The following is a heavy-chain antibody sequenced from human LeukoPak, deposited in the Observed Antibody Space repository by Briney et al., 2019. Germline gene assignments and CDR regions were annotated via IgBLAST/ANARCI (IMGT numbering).Heavy chain of an antibody. CDR2: IRYDGSNK. V-gene: IGHV3-30*02. CDR1: GFTFSSYG. J-gene: IGHJ4*02. D-gene: IGHD1-26*01. Sequence: PGGSLRLSCAASGFTFSSYGMHWVRQAPGKGLEWVAFIRYDGSNKYYADSVKGRFTISRDNSKNTLYLQMNSLRAEDTAVYYCAKDRYSGRAGYFDYWGQGTLVTVSS. CDR3: AKDRYSGRAGYFDY.